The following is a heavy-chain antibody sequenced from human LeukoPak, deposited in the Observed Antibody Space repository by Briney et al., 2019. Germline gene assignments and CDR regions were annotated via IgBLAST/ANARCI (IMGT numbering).Heavy chain of an antibody. CDR2: ISSSSSYI. CDR1: GFTFSSYS. Sequence: GGSLRLSCAASGFTFSSYSMNWVRQAPGKGLEWVSSISSSSSYIHNADSVKGRFTISRDNAKNSLYLQMNSLRAEDTAVYYCARGGSYLSAFDIWGQGTMVTVSS. V-gene: IGHV3-21*04. J-gene: IGHJ3*02. D-gene: IGHD1-26*01. CDR3: ARGGSYLSAFDI.